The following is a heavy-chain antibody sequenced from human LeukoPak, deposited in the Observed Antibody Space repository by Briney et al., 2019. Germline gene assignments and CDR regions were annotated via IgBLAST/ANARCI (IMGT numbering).Heavy chain of an antibody. CDR1: GFTYSSFA. D-gene: IGHD5-24*01. V-gene: IGHV3-23*01. Sequence: SGGSLRLSCSASGFTYSSFAMSWLGHAPGKGLEWFSAISGSGGNTYYAASVTGRFTISRNNSKNTLYLQMHSLRAEATAVYYCAKDPSYKRYYYDYCMDVWGQGTTVTVSS. J-gene: IGHJ6*02. CDR3: AKDPSYKRYYYDYCMDV. CDR2: ISGSGGNT.